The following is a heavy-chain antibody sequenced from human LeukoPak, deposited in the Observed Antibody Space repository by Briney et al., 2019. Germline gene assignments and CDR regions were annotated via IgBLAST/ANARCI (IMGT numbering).Heavy chain of an antibody. CDR1: GYSFTSYY. Sequence: ASVKVSCKASGYSFTSYYMHWVRQAPGQGLEWKGIIKPSDAYTSYAQKFQGRVTMTRDTSTSTVYMEVSSLRSEDTAVYYCAGEEEGGTFDYWGQGTLVTVSS. CDR3: AGEEEGGTFDY. CDR2: IKPSDAYT. J-gene: IGHJ4*02. D-gene: IGHD3-16*01. V-gene: IGHV1-46*01.